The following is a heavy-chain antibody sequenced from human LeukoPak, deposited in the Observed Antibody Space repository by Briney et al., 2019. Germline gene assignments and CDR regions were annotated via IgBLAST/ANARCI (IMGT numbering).Heavy chain of an antibody. CDR3: ARENYYGSAKVNAFDI. J-gene: IGHJ3*02. D-gene: IGHD3-10*01. V-gene: IGHV4-31*03. CDR1: GGSISSGGYY. Sequence: SETLSLTCTVSGGSISSGGYYWSWIRQHPGKGLEWIGYIYYSGSTHYNPSLKSRVTISVDTSKNQFSLKLSSVTAADTAVYYCARENYYGSAKVNAFDIWGQGTMVTVSS. CDR2: IYYSGST.